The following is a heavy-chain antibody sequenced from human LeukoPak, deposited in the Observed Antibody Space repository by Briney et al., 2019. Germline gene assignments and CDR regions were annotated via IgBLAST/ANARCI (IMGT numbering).Heavy chain of an antibody. J-gene: IGHJ4*02. CDR3: ARDASSGWGVGWYYFDY. V-gene: IGHV3-66*01. CDR1: GFTVSTKY. D-gene: IGHD6-19*01. Sequence: PGESLRLSCAASGFTVSTKYMTWVRQAPGKRLEWVSLIYSGGSTYYADSVKGRFTISRDNSKNTLYLQMNSLRAEDTAVYYCARDASSGWGVGWYYFDYWGQGTLVTVSS. CDR2: IYSGGST.